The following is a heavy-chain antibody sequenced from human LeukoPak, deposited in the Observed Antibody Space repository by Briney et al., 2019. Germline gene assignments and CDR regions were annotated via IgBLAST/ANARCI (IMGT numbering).Heavy chain of an antibody. CDR1: GFTFDNYA. CDR2: ITWNGDAK. Sequence: GGSLRLSCAVSGFTFDNYAMHWVRQSPGKGLEWVSGITWNGDAKGYADSVKGRFTISRDNARNSLYLQMNSLRPEDTAFYYCTTNPPGIAVAGNGYFAFWGQGTLVTVSS. D-gene: IGHD6-19*01. CDR3: TTNPPGIAVAGNGYFAF. J-gene: IGHJ4*02. V-gene: IGHV3-9*01.